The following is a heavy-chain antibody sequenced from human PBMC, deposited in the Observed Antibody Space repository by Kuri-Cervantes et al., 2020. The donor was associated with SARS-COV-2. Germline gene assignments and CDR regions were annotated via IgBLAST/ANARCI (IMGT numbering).Heavy chain of an antibody. CDR3: ARDEYEYIWGDLGL. CDR2: IHWNSARM. D-gene: IGHD3-16*01. CDR1: GFKFVDYA. J-gene: IGHJ1*01. Sequence: GGSLRLSCAGSGFKFVDYAMHWVRQVPGKGLEWVAGIHWNSARMVYAGSVRGRFTISRDNAKNSLYLQMSNLRPGDTAFYFCARDEYEYIWGDLGLWGQGTLVTVSS. V-gene: IGHV3-9*01.